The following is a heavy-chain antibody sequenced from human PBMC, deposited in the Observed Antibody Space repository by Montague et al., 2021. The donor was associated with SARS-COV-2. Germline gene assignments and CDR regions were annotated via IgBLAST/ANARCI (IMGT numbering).Heavy chain of an antibody. CDR3: AHRRIAAAGGYFQH. V-gene: IGHV2-5*02. Sequence: PALVKPTQTLTLTCTFSGFSLSTSGVGVGWIRQPPGKALEWLALIYWDDDKRYSPSLKSRLTITKDTSKNQVVLTMTNMDPVDTATYYYAHRRIAAAGGYFQHWGQGTLVTGSS. CDR1: GFSLSTSGVG. D-gene: IGHD6-13*01. J-gene: IGHJ1*01. CDR2: IYWDDDK.